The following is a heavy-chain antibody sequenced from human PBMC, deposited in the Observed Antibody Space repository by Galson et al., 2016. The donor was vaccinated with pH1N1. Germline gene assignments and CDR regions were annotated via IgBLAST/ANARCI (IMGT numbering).Heavy chain of an antibody. Sequence: SVKVSCKAFGGTFSSYAITWVRQAPGQGLEWMGGVIPVFGITNYAPKFQGRVTITAGESMSTAYMELSSLKSEDTAVYYCAKMARTSGPDSEYYFDFWGQGMLVTVSS. CDR3: AKMARTSGPDSEYYFDF. J-gene: IGHJ4*02. CDR1: GGTFSSYA. D-gene: IGHD1-1*01. V-gene: IGHV1-69*13. CDR2: VIPVFGIT.